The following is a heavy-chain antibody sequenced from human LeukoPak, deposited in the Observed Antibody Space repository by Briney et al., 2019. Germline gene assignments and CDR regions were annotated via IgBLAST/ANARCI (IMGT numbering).Heavy chain of an antibody. CDR1: GFTFRSYT. CDR2: ITSGSSYI. D-gene: IGHD3-10*01. Sequence: GGSLRLSCAASGFTFRSYTMNWVRQAPGKGLEWVSFITSGSSYIYYADSVGGRFTISRDDAKNSLYLQMNSLRAEDTAVYYCARGWLYYFDYWGQGSLVTVSS. J-gene: IGHJ4*02. V-gene: IGHV3-21*01. CDR3: ARGWLYYFDY.